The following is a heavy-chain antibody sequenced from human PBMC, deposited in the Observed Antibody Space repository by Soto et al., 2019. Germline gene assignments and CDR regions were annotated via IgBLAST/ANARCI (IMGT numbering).Heavy chain of an antibody. J-gene: IGHJ5*02. D-gene: IGHD3-10*01. CDR2: IYYRGST. CDR3: ARVRSGVGYNWFDP. CDR1: GGSISSGGYY. Sequence: QVQLQESGPGLVKTSQTLSLTCTVSGGSISSGGYYWSWIRQHPGKGLEWIGNIYYRGSTNYNPSLKSRLTISVDTSKNQFSLKLTSVTAADTAMYYCARVRSGVGYNWFDPWGQGTLVTVSS. V-gene: IGHV4-31*03.